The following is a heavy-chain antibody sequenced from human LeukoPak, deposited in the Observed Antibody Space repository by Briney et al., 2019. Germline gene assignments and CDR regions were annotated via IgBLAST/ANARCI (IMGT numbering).Heavy chain of an antibody. CDR2: ISPEGSGT. J-gene: IGHJ6*02. V-gene: IGHV3-74*03. CDR1: GFSLSGHR. Sequence: PGGSLRLSCAASGFSLSGHRMHWVRHAPGKGLVWVSRISPEGSGTTYADSVKGRFTISRDTAKNTVYLQMNSLRDEDAAVYHCTRVQAGRSGLMDVWGRGTTVTVSS. D-gene: IGHD2-8*02. CDR3: TRVQAGRSGLMDV.